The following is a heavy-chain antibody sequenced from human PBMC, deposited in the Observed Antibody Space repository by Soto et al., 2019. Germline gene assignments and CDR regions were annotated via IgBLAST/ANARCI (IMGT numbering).Heavy chain of an antibody. V-gene: IGHV3-21*04. J-gene: IGHJ6*02. Sequence: PGGSLRRSCAASGCSFSSYTMNWVRQAPGKGLEWVSSISSSSHSIYYADSVRGRFTISRDDAKNSLYLQMNSLRAEDTAVYSRARDMAAPYXEISIYYCMDVWGQGTTVTVSS. CDR3: ARDMAAPYXEISIYYCMDV. D-gene: IGHD4-17*01. CDR2: ISSSSHSI. CDR1: GCSFSSYT.